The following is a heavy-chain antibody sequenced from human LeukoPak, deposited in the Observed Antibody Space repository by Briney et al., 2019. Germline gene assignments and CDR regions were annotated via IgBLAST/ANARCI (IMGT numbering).Heavy chain of an antibody. V-gene: IGHV3-53*01. CDR1: GFTVTSNS. CDR2: IYSGST. D-gene: IGHD1-26*01. J-gene: IGHJ6*03. Sequence: GGSLRLSCTVSGFTVTSNSMSWVRQAPGKGLEWVSFIYSGSTHYSDSVKGRFTISRDNSKNTLYLQMNGLRAEDTAVYYCARDPYRGSYGAYYYYYMDVWGKGTTVTISS. CDR3: ARDPYRGSYGAYYYYYMDV.